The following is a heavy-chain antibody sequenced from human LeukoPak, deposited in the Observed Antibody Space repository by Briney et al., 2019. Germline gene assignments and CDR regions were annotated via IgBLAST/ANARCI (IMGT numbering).Heavy chain of an antibody. D-gene: IGHD2-15*01. CDR1: GGSISSGGYS. J-gene: IGHJ4*02. CDR2: IYHSGST. Sequence: TLSLTCAVSGGSISSGGYSWSWIRQPPGKGLEWIGYIYHSGSTYYNPSLKSRVTISVDRSKNQFSLKLSSVTAADTAVYYCARGTRILFDYWGQGTLVTVSS. CDR3: ARGTRILFDY. V-gene: IGHV4-30-2*01.